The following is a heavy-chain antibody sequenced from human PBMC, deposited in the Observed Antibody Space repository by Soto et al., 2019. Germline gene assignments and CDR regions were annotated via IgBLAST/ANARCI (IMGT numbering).Heavy chain of an antibody. CDR3: ARLGSSGWYKGSYFDY. CDR1: GGSVTRNNHY. Sequence: QLQLQESGPGLVKPSETLSLTCIVSGGSVTRNNHYWGWIRQSPGKGLEWIGSILYSGSTNSTPSLKSRVTLSVATSKIQFSLTMSSVTAADTAVYYCARLGSSGWYKGSYFDYWGQGTLVTVSA. CDR2: ILYSGST. D-gene: IGHD6-19*01. V-gene: IGHV4-39*01. J-gene: IGHJ4*02.